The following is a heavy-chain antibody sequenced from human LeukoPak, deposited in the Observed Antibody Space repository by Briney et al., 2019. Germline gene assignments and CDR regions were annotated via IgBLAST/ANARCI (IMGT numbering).Heavy chain of an antibody. V-gene: IGHV3-7*03. CDR1: GFTFSSYW. CDR3: ARGPPPRYCSGGSSYSEMNYYYYGMDV. D-gene: IGHD2-15*01. J-gene: IGHJ6*02. Sequence: NPGGSLRLSCAASGFTFSSYWMNWARQAPGKGLEWVASINHNGNVNYYVDSVKGRFTISRDNAKNSLYLQMNSLRAEDTAVYYCARGPPPRYCSGGSSYSEMNYYYYGMDVWGQGTTVTVSS. CDR2: INHNGNVN.